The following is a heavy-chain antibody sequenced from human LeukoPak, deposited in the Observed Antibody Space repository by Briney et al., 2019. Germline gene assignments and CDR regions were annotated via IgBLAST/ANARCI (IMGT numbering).Heavy chain of an antibody. D-gene: IGHD6-13*01. J-gene: IGHJ6*03. V-gene: IGHV1-69*06. Sequence: ASVKVSCKASGGTFSSYAISWVRQAPGQGLEWMGGIIPIFGTANYAQKFQGRVTITADKSTSTAYMELSSLRSEDTAVYYCARELYSSRYYYMDVWGKGTTVTVSS. CDR2: IIPIFGTA. CDR3: ARELYSSRYYYMDV. CDR1: GGTFSSYA.